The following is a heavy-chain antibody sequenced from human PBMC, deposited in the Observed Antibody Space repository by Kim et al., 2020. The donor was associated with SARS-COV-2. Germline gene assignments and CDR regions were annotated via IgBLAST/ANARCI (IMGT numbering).Heavy chain of an antibody. Sequence: ASVKVSCKASGYTFSDYNMHWVRQAPGQGLEWMGRINPDSGGANYAQKFQGRVTMTRDTSISTAYMELNRLTSDDTAVYYCATLGDSYRFCGWGQCSLVT. V-gene: IGHV1-2*06. CDR2: INPDSGGA. D-gene: IGHD5-12*01. CDR3: ATLGDSYRFCG. CDR1: GYTFSDYN. J-gene: IGHJ1*01.